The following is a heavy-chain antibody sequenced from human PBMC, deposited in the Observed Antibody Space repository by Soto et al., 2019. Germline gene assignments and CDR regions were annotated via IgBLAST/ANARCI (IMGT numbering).Heavy chain of an antibody. CDR1: GYTFTSYA. Sequence: QVQLVQSGAEEKKPGASVKVSCKASGYTFTSYAMHWVRQAPGQRLEWMGWINAGNGNTKYSQKFQGRVTITRDTAASTAYMELSSLRSDDTAVYYCARSIVVVTTPDYWGQGTLVTVSS. CDR2: INAGNGNT. V-gene: IGHV1-3*05. D-gene: IGHD2-21*02. J-gene: IGHJ4*02. CDR3: ARSIVVVTTPDY.